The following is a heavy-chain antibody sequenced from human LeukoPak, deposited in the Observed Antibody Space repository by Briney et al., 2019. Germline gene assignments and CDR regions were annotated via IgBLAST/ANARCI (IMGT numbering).Heavy chain of an antibody. CDR2: IWGDGSNR. Sequence: PVGYLRLSCEAPGFILSHYGMHLGRQAPGQGVGSVAVIWGDGSNRYYAGSVNGRFTISRDNSQNTVFLQMDSLRAEDTPMYLFETDAQRGFEYSSSLKYWGHGTLVTVS. CDR3: ETDAQRGFEYSSSLKY. CDR1: GFILSHYG. J-gene: IGHJ4*01. V-gene: IGHV3-33*01. D-gene: IGHD4-11*01.